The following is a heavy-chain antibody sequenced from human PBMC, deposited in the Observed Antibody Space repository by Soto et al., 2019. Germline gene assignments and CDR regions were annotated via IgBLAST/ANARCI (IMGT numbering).Heavy chain of an antibody. CDR1: AFTFSSFS. CDR2: ISASGGST. D-gene: IGHD1-26*01. CDR3: AKLMIGVGATSAFDF. J-gene: IGHJ3*01. V-gene: IGHV3-23*01. Sequence: GGSLRLSCAASAFTFSSFSMAWVRQAPGKGLEWVSVISASGGSTWYADSVKGRFTISRDNSKNTPSLQMNSLRAEDTALYYCAKLMIGVGATSAFDFWGQGTMVTVSS.